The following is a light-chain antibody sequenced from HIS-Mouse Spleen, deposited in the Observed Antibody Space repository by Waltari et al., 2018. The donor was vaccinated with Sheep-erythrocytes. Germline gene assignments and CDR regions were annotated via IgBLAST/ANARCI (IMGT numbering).Light chain of an antibody. J-gene: IGLJ3*02. Sequence: QSALTQPASVSGSPGQSITISCTGTSRDVGRYNLVPWYQQPPGKAPKLMIYEGSKRPSGVSNRFSGSKSGNTASLTISGLQAEDEADYYCCSYAGSSTPWVFGGGTKLTVL. V-gene: IGLV2-23*01. CDR2: EGS. CDR1: SRDVGRYNL. CDR3: CSYAGSSTPWV.